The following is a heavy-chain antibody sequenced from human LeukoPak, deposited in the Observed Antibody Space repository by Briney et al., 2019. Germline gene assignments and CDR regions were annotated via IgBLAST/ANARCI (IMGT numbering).Heavy chain of an antibody. CDR3: ARRSYGDYVSYFDY. CDR2: IYYSGST. J-gene: IGHJ4*02. Sequence: NTSETLSLTCTVSGGSISSSSYYWGWIRQPPGKGLEWIGNIYYSGSTYYNPSLKSRVTISVDTSKNQFSLKLSSVTAADTAVYYCARRSYGDYVSYFDYWGQGTLVTVSS. D-gene: IGHD4-17*01. CDR1: GGSISSSSYY. V-gene: IGHV4-39*01.